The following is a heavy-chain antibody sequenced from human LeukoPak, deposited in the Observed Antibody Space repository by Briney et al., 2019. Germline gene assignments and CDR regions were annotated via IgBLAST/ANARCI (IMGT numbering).Heavy chain of an antibody. J-gene: IGHJ4*02. Sequence: PGGSLRLSCAASHFTFTNRWMNWVRQAPGKGLEWVSAIRDSGSSTHYADSVKGRFTTSRDNSKNTLFLQMNSLRAEDTAIYYCAKYGPQDSGSSHFDYWGQGALVTVSS. V-gene: IGHV3-23*01. CDR3: AKYGPQDSGSSHFDY. D-gene: IGHD1-26*01. CDR1: HFTFTNRW. CDR2: IRDSGSST.